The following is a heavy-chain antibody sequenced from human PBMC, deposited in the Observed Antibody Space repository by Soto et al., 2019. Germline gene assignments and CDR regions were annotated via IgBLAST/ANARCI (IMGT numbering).Heavy chain of an antibody. Sequence: QVTLKESGPVLVKPTETLTLTCTVSGFSLTTGRMGVSWIRQPPGKALEWLAHIFSDAERSYSTSMQSRLTISKDPSGSQVVLSMTNVDPVDTGTYYCVRMNADSYQFYYAMDVWGHGTTVTVSS. CDR2: IFSDAER. CDR1: GFSLTTGRMG. J-gene: IGHJ6*02. V-gene: IGHV2-26*01. CDR3: VRMNADSYQFYYAMDV. D-gene: IGHD2-2*01.